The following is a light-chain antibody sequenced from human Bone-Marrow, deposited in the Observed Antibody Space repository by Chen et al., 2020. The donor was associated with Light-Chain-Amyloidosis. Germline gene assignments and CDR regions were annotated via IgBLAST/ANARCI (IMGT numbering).Light chain of an antibody. Sequence: QSALTQPASVSGSPGQSITIPCTGTISDIGLYNFVSWYQQHPGNAPKLMIYDVTNRPSGVSSRFSGSKSGTTVSLTILGLQAEDEAIYFCSSYSNGSTYVFGPGTKVTVL. J-gene: IGLJ1*01. CDR1: ISDIGLYNF. CDR3: SSYSNGSTYV. CDR2: DVT. V-gene: IGLV2-14*03.